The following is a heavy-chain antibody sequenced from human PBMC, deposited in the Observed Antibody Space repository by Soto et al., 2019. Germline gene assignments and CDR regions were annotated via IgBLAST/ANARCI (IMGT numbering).Heavy chain of an antibody. CDR3: AREDFGSCSSTTCLNWFDP. Sequence: SETLSLTCTVSGGSINNHYWSWIRQPPGKGLEWIGYIYHSGSPSYNPSLKSRVTISVDTSKNQLSLRLVSVTAADTALYFCAREDFGSCSSTTCLNWFDPWGQGTLVTVSS. J-gene: IGHJ5*02. V-gene: IGHV4-59*11. CDR1: GGSINNHY. D-gene: IGHD2-2*01. CDR2: IYHSGSP.